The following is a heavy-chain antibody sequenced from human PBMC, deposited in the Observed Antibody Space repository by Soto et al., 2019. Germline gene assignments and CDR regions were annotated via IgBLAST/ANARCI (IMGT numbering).Heavy chain of an antibody. V-gene: IGHV4-61*01. CDR2: LYYSGGT. CDR3: ARLESSYGYIDY. J-gene: IGHJ4*02. CDR1: GGSVSSGSYH. D-gene: IGHD5-18*01. Sequence: SETLSLTCTVSGGSVSSGSYHWSWIRQPPGKGLEWIGYLYYSGGTNYNPSLKSRVTISVDTSKTQFSLKLSSVTAADTAVYYCARLESSYGYIDYWGQGTLVTVSS.